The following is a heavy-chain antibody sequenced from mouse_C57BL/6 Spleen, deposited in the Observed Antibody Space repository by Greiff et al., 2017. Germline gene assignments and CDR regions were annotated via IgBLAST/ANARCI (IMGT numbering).Heavy chain of an antibody. D-gene: IGHD1-1*01. J-gene: IGHJ2*01. CDR3: ARHETGGAGLLLRH. CDR1: GYTFTEYT. V-gene: IGHV1-62-2*01. CDR2: FYPGSGSI. Sequence: VQRVESGAELVKPGASVKLSCKASGYTFTEYTIHWVKQRSGQGLEWIGWFYPGSGSIKYNEKFKDKATLTADKSSSTAYMELSRVTSEDSAVYFCARHETGGAGLLLRHWGQGTTLTVSS.